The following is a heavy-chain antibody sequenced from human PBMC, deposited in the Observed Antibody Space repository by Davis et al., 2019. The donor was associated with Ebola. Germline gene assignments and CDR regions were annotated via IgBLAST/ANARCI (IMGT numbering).Heavy chain of an antibody. D-gene: IGHD1-26*01. CDR2: IRSKANSYAT. V-gene: IGHV3-73*01. CDR3: IYSREHFDY. CDR1: GFTFTGSA. Sequence: GGSLRLSCAASGFTFTGSAMHWVRRASGKGLEWVGRIRSKANSYATAYAASVKGRFTISRDDSKNTAYLQMNSLKTEDTAVYYCIYSREHFDYWGQGTLVTVSS. J-gene: IGHJ4*02.